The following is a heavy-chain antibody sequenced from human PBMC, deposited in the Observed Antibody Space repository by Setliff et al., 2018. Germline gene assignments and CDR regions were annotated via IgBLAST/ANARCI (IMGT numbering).Heavy chain of an antibody. V-gene: IGHV3-7*03. CDR2: ITHDGSKT. CDR3: ARDVVVVTYGFDI. J-gene: IGHJ3*02. Sequence: SGFTFNTYWMTWVRQAPGKGLEWVASITHDGSKTYILDSVKGRFTISRDNTKNSLYLQMNSLRAEDTAVYYCARDVVVVTYGFDIWGQGTMVTVSS. D-gene: IGHD2-21*02. CDR1: GFTFNTYW.